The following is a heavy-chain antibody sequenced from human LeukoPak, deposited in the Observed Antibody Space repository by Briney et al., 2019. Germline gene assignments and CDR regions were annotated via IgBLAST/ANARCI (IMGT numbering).Heavy chain of an antibody. CDR2: IRSKAYGVTT. CDR1: GFTFGDYA. Sequence: GGSLRLXCTASGFTFGDYAMRWFRQAPGKGLEWVGFIRSKAYGVTTEYAASVKGRFTISRDDSKSIAYLQMNSLKTEDTAVYYCTRGIQLWQYYFDYWGQGTLVTVSS. J-gene: IGHJ4*02. V-gene: IGHV3-49*03. CDR3: TRGIQLWQYYFDY. D-gene: IGHD5-18*01.